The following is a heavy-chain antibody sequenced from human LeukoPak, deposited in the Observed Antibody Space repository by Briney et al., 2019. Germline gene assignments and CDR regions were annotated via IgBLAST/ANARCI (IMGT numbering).Heavy chain of an antibody. J-gene: IGHJ6*03. D-gene: IGHD6-19*01. CDR3: ARGVGGASYYIDV. CDR2: VYAVGST. CDR1: GGSISTYY. Sequence: SETLSLTCTGSGGSISTYYWSWIRQPAGKGLEYMGRVYAVGSTNYNPSLKSRVIMSLDTSKNQFSLKLSSVTAADTAMYYCARGVGGASYYIDVWGRGTTVTISS. V-gene: IGHV4-4*07.